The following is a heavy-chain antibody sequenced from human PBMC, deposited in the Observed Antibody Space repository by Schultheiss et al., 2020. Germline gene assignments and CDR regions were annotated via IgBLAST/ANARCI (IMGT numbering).Heavy chain of an antibody. Sequence: GGSLRLSCAASGFSFRTYWMTWVRQAPGGGLEWVANIKQDGSEKYYVDSVKGRFTISRDNAKNSLYLQMNSLRAEDTAVYYCARDHTGDYYYGLDVWGQGTTVTVSS. D-gene: IGHD7-27*01. V-gene: IGHV3-7*01. J-gene: IGHJ6*02. CDR2: IKQDGSEK. CDR3: ARDHTGDYYYGLDV. CDR1: GFSFRTYW.